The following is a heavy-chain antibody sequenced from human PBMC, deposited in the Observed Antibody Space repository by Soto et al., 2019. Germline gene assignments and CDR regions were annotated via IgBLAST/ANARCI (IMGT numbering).Heavy chain of an antibody. D-gene: IGHD3-10*01. J-gene: IGHJ4*02. V-gene: IGHV3-7*03. CDR2: IKQDGSEK. Sequence: GGSLRLSCAASGFTFSSYWMSWVRQAPGKGLGWVANIKQDGSEKYYVDSVKGRFTISRDNAKNSLYLQMNSLRAEDTAVYYCARDRGPKTYYYGSGSYGAFDYWGQGTLVTVSS. CDR3: ARDRGPKTYYYGSGSYGAFDY. CDR1: GFTFSSYW.